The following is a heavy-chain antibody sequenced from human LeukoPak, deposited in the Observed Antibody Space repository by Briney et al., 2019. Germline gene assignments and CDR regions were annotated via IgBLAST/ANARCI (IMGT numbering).Heavy chain of an antibody. CDR3: ARAYYYGSGSYGLDY. V-gene: IGHV4-59*01. CDR1: GDSITNYY. CDR2: ISYSGST. J-gene: IGHJ4*02. Sequence: SETLSLTCTVSGDSITNYYWSWIRQPPGKGLEWIGYISYSGSTNYNPSLKSRVTISVDMSKNQFSLKLSSVTAADTAVYYCARAYYYGSGSYGLDYWGQGTLVTVSS. D-gene: IGHD3-10*01.